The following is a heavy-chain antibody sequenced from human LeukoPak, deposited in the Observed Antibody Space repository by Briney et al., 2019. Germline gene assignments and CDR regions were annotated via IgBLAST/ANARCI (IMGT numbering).Heavy chain of an antibody. CDR2: IDQDGSEK. D-gene: IGHD3-10*01. CDR3: TRDVGEAYDI. Sequence: PGGSLRLSCEASGFRFGGFWMNWVRQAPGKGPERVANIDQDGSEKLYVDSVKGRFTISRDNAKNSLYLQMNSLRVEDTAVYYCTRDVGEAYDIWGHGPMVTVSS. CDR1: GFRFGGFW. J-gene: IGHJ3*02. V-gene: IGHV3-7*01.